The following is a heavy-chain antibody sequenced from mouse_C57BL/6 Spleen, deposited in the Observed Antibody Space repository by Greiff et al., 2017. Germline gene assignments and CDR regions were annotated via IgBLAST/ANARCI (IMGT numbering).Heavy chain of an antibody. CDR1: GYTFTSYW. D-gene: IGHD2-5*01. V-gene: IGHV1-64*01. CDR3: ARSPSDSNYDAMDY. Sequence: QVQLQQPGAELVKPGASVKLSCKASGYTFTSYWMHWVKQRPGQGLEWIGMINPNSGSTNYNEKFKSKATLTVDKSSSTAYMQLSSLTSEDSAVYYCARSPSDSNYDAMDYWGQGTSVTVSS. J-gene: IGHJ4*01. CDR2: INPNSGST.